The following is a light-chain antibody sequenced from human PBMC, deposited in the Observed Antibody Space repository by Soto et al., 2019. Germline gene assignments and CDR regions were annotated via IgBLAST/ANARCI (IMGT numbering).Light chain of an antibody. CDR2: GAY. Sequence: EIVLTQSPGTLSLSPGERATLSCRASQSVSSSYLAWYQQKPGQAPRLLIYGAYSRATGITDRFSGSGSGKDFTLTISRMKPEDFAEYYCQQYGSSPRTFGQGTQVEIK. CDR3: QQYGSSPRT. CDR1: QSVSSSY. J-gene: IGKJ1*01. V-gene: IGKV3-20*01.